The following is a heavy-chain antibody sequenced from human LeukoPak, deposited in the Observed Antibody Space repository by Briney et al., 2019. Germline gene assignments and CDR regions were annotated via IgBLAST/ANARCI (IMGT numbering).Heavy chain of an antibody. Sequence: SETLSLTCTVSGGSIRNYYWSWIRQPPGKGLEWIGYIYYSGNTNYNPSLKSRVTISVDTSKNQFSLKLSSVTAADTAVYYCARTITMIVETEYYFDYWGQGTLVTVSS. J-gene: IGHJ4*02. V-gene: IGHV4-59*01. CDR1: GGSIRNYY. CDR2: IYYSGNT. CDR3: ARTITMIVETEYYFDY. D-gene: IGHD3-22*01.